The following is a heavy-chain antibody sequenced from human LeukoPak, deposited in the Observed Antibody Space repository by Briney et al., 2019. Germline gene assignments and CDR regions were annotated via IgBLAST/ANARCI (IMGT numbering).Heavy chain of an antibody. CDR2: IYYSGST. D-gene: IGHD3-10*01. J-gene: IGHJ4*02. CDR3: ARQQWFGESYYFDY. Sequence: PSETLSLTCTVSGGSISSYYWSWIRQPPGKGLEWIGYIYYSGSTNYNPSLKSRVTISVDTSKNQFSVKLSSVTAADTAVYFCARQQWFGESYYFDYWGQGTLVTVSS. V-gene: IGHV4-59*08. CDR1: GGSISSYY.